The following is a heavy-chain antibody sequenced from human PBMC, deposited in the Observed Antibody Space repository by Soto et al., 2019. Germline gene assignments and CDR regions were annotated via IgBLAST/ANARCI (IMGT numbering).Heavy chain of an antibody. CDR2: ISGSGGST. Sequence: GGSLRLSCAASGFTFSSYAMSWVRQAPGKGLEWVSAISGSGGSTYYADSVKGRFTISRDNSKNTLYLQMNSLRAEDTAVYYCANGVLGIRGAFDIWGQGTMVTVSS. CDR1: GFTFSSYA. D-gene: IGHD7-27*01. J-gene: IGHJ3*02. V-gene: IGHV3-23*01. CDR3: ANGVLGIRGAFDI.